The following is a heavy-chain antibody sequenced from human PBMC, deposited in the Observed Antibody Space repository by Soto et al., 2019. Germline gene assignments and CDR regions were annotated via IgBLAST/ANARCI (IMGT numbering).Heavy chain of an antibody. J-gene: IGHJ4*02. V-gene: IGHV4-59*01. CDR1: GAYISSYY. CDR3: ARRYGASFDY. CDR2: IYYSGST. Sequence: SETLSLTCTVSGAYISSYYWSWIRQPPGKGLEWIGYIYYSGSTNYNPSLKSRVTISVDTSKNQFSLKLSSVTAADTAVYYCARRYGASFDYWGQGALVTVSS. D-gene: IGHD4-17*01.